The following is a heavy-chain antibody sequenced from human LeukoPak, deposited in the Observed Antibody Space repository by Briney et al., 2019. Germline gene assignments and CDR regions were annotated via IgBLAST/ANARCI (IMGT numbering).Heavy chain of an antibody. CDR1: GFTFSSYW. J-gene: IGHJ3*02. V-gene: IGHV3-7*02. CDR2: IKQDGSEK. CDR3: ASAGTKRDVDAFDM. D-gene: IGHD6-25*01. Sequence: QPGGSLRLSCAASGFTFSSYWMHCVRQAPGKGLEWVANIKQDGSEKYYVDSVKGRFTISRDNAKSSVFLQMNSVRVEDTAVYYCASAGTKRDVDAFDMWGQGTMVTVSS.